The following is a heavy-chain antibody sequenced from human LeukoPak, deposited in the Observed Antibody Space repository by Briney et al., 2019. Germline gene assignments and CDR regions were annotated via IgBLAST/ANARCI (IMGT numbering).Heavy chain of an antibody. CDR2: ISSNVGST. J-gene: IGHJ4*03. V-gene: IGHV3-64*01. Sequence: GGSRRLSRAASGLTFSSYAMQWVRHPEERVLEYVSAISSNVGSTNYGKSVKGRLTISRANSKDTLYRQMGSLRAEDMAVYYCARGRSGVTDRYFDFWGQGALVTVSS. CDR3: ARGRSGVTDRYFDF. D-gene: IGHD6-19*01. CDR1: GLTFSSYA.